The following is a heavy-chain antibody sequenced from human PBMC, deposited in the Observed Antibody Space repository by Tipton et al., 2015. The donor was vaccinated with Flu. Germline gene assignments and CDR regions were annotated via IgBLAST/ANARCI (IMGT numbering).Heavy chain of an antibody. J-gene: IGHJ4*02. D-gene: IGHD6-19*01. CDR2: VSGGGGTT. CDR1: GFTVSSNY. CDR3: AKVIPELVAGLEY. Sequence: QLVQSGGGLIQPGGSLRLSCAASGFTVSSNYMSWVRQAPGKGLEWVSAVSGGGGTTYFADSVKGRFTISRDNSKNTLYLQMNRLRAEDTAVYYCAKVIPELVAGLEYWGQGTRVTVSS. V-gene: IGHV3-23*04.